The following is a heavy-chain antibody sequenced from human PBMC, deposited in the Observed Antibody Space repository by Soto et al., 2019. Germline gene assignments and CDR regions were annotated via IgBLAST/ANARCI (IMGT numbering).Heavy chain of an antibody. CDR1: GFTFSSYA. J-gene: IGHJ6*02. CDR3: AKVGYSSSAFGMDV. Sequence: EVQLLESGGGLVQPGGSLRLSCAASGFTFSSYAMSWVRQAPGKGLEWVSAISGSGGSTYYAYYVKGRFTITRDNSKNTLYLQMNSLRAADTAVYYCAKVGYSSSAFGMDVWGQGTMVTVSS. V-gene: IGHV3-23*01. D-gene: IGHD6-13*01. CDR2: ISGSGGST.